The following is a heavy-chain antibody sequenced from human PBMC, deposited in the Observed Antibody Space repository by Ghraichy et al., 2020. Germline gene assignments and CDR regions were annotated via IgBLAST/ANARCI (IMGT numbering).Heavy chain of an antibody. CDR1: GGSISSGGYS. CDR2: IYYSGST. Sequence: SETLSLTCAVSGGSISSGGYSWSWIRQPPGKGLEWIGYIYYSGSTYYNPSLKSRVTISVDTSKNQFSLKLSSVTAADTAVYYCARDGSGSQLPFDYWGQGTLVTVSP. V-gene: IGHV4-30-4*07. D-gene: IGHD3-10*01. J-gene: IGHJ4*02. CDR3: ARDGSGSQLPFDY.